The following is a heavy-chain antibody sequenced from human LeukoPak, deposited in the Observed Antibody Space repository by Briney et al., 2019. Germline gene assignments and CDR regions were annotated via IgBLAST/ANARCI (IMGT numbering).Heavy chain of an antibody. CDR3: ARGGGRYGDAFGI. V-gene: IGHV1-18*01. J-gene: IGHJ3*02. CDR1: GYTFTSYG. D-gene: IGHD3-16*01. Sequence: ASVKVSCKASGYTFTSYGISWVRQAPGQGLEWMGWISAYNGNTKYVQKFQGGVTMTTDTSKSTAYMELRSLRSDDTAVYYCARGGGRYGDAFGIWGQGTMVTVSS. CDR2: ISAYNGNT.